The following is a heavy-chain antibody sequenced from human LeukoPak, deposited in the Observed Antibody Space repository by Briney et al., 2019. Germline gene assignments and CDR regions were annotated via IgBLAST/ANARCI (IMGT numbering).Heavy chain of an antibody. Sequence: TSETLSLTCTVSGGSISSSSHSWGWIRQPPGKGLEWTGTIYYTGRTYYNPSLESRLTISVDTSKNQFSLKLTSVSAADTAIYYCAQSLGSGNWIGNWFDPWGQGTLVTVSS. D-gene: IGHD1-1*01. CDR1: GGSISSSSHS. J-gene: IGHJ5*02. CDR2: IYYTGRT. CDR3: AQSLGSGNWIGNWFDP. V-gene: IGHV4-39*01.